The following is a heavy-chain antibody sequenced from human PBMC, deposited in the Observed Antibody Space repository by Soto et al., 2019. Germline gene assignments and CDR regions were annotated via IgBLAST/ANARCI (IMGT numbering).Heavy chain of an antibody. CDR2: IIAYNGNT. J-gene: IGHJ3*02. Sequence: QVQLVQSGAEVKKPGASVKVACKASGYTFTSYGISWVRQAPGQGLEWMGWIIAYNGNTNYAQKLQGRVTMTTDTSTITAYMELRTLRSDDTAVYYCARAASQYCSGGSCYSSAFDIWGQGTMVTVSS. V-gene: IGHV1-18*04. D-gene: IGHD2-15*01. CDR1: GYTFTSYG. CDR3: ARAASQYCSGGSCYSSAFDI.